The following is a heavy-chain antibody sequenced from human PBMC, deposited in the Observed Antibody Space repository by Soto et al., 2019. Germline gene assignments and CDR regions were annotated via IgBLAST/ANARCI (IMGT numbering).Heavy chain of an antibody. CDR2: IGAAGDT. D-gene: IGHD3-10*01. J-gene: IGHJ4*02. Sequence: DVQLVESGGGLVQPGGSLRLSCEASGFTFSPYHLHWIRQPIGAGLEWVAGIGAAGDTYYLGPVKGRFTIFRENAKNSLYLQMNSLRVEDTAVYFCARLFGGGGSNSFDYWGQGTLVTVSS. CDR1: GFTFSPYH. CDR3: ARLFGGGGSNSFDY. V-gene: IGHV3-13*01.